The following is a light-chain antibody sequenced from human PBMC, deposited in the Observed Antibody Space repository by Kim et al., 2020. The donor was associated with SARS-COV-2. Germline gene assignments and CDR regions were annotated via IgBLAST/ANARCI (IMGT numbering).Light chain of an antibody. CDR2: DVS. V-gene: IGKV1-33*01. CDR1: QVIKKF. Sequence: ASGGDRVTITCQATQVIKKFLNWYQQRPGKAPELLIYDVSNLQTGVPSRFSGSGYGTHFTLTISSLQPEDVATYYCQQNDNFPITFGQGTRLEIK. J-gene: IGKJ5*01. CDR3: QQNDNFPIT.